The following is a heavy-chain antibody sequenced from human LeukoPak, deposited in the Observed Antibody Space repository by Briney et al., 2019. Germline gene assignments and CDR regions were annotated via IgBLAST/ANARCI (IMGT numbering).Heavy chain of an antibody. Sequence: SETLSLTCTISGGSISSSSYYWGWVRQPPGKGLEWIGSIYYSGSTYYNPSLKSRVTISVDTSKNQFSLKLSSVTAADTAVYYCARHDGYSYGQFDYWGQGTLVTVSS. D-gene: IGHD5-18*01. CDR1: GGSISSSSYY. V-gene: IGHV4-39*01. J-gene: IGHJ4*02. CDR2: IYYSGST. CDR3: ARHDGYSYGQFDY.